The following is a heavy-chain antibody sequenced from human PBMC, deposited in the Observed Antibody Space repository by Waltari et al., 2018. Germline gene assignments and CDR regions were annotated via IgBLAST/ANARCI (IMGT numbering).Heavy chain of an antibody. CDR1: GYTFTCYA. J-gene: IGHJ4*02. CDR3: ARVRTDYYDSSGYEY. CDR2: INAGNGNT. V-gene: IGHV1-3*01. Sequence: QVQLVQSGAEVKKPGASVKVSCKASGYTFTCYAMTWVLQAPGQRLEWMGWINAGNGNTKYSQKFQGRVTITRDTAASTAYMELSSLRSEDTAVYYCARVRTDYYDSSGYEYWGQGTLVTVSS. D-gene: IGHD3-22*01.